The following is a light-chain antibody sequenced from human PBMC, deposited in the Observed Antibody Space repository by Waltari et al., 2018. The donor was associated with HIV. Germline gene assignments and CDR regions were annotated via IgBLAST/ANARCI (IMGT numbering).Light chain of an antibody. V-gene: IGLV2-14*03. Sequence: QSALTQPASVSGSPGQSITISCTGTSSDVGGYNYVSWYQQHPGKAPKLMIYDVSNRPSGFSNRFSGSKSGNTASLTISGRQAEDEADYYGSSYRSSSTWVFGGGTKLTVL. CDR1: SSDVGGYNY. CDR3: SSYRSSSTWV. J-gene: IGLJ3*02. CDR2: DVS.